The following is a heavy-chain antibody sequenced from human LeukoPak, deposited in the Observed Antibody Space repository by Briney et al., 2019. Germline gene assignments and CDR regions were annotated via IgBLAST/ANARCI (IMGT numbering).Heavy chain of an antibody. CDR1: GGSISSGIYY. CDR2: IYTSGST. D-gene: IGHD3-10*01. Sequence: SETLSLTCTVSGGSISSGIYYWSWIRQPAGKGLEWIGRIYTSGSTNYNPSLKSRVTISVDTSKNQFSLKLSSVTAADTAVYYCARVVMYYYGSGSPNWFDPWGQGTLVTVSS. V-gene: IGHV4-61*02. CDR3: ARVVMYYYGSGSPNWFDP. J-gene: IGHJ5*02.